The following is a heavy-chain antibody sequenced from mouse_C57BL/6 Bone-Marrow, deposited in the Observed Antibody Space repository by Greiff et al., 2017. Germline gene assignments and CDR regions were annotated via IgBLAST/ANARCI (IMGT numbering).Heavy chain of an antibody. V-gene: IGHV5-6*01. J-gene: IGHJ4*01. CDR3: ARHYYYAMDY. Sequence: EVQRVESGGDLVKPGGSLKLSCAASGFTFSSYGMSWVRQTPDKRLEWVATISSGGSYTYYPDSVKGRFTISRDNAKNTLYLQMSSLKSEDTAMYYCARHYYYAMDYWGQGTSVTVSS. CDR2: ISSGGSYT. CDR1: GFTFSSYG.